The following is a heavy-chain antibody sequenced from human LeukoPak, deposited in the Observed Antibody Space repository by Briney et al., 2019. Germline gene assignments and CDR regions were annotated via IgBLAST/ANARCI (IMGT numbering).Heavy chain of an antibody. CDR3: AKDQQMVPDNWFDP. CDR1: GFTFSSYA. D-gene: IGHD6-13*01. Sequence: GGSLRLSCAASGFTFSSYAMTWVRQPPGKGLEWVSAISASGATTNYADSVKGWFTISRDNSKNTLYLQMNSLRAEDTAVYYCAKDQQMVPDNWFDPWGQGTLVTVSS. J-gene: IGHJ5*02. CDR2: ISASGATT. V-gene: IGHV3-23*01.